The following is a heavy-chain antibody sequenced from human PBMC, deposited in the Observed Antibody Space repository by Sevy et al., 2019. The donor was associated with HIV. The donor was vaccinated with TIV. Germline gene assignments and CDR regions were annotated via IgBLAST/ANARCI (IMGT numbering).Heavy chain of an antibody. CDR3: ARGHRPSTKSYYGMDV. V-gene: IGHV1-69*13. D-gene: IGHD2-2*01. J-gene: IGHJ6*02. CDR2: IIPIFDTP. Sequence: ASVKVSCKASGGTFSTYAISWVRQAPGQGLEWMGGIIPIFDTPNYAQKFQGRVTITADESTYTAYMELSSLRSEDTGVYYCARGHRPSTKSYYGMDVWGQGTTVTVSS. CDR1: GGTFSTYA.